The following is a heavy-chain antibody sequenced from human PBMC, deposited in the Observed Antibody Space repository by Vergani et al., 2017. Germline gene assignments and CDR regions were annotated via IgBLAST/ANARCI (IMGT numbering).Heavy chain of an antibody. Sequence: QVQLQESGPGLVKPSQTLSLTCAVYGGSFSGYYWSWIRQPPGKGLEWIGEINHSGSTNYNPSLKSRVTISVDTSKNQFSLKLSSVTAADTAVYYCARGVAGTTSRRYYYYYYMDVWGKGTTVTVSS. CDR2: INHSGST. J-gene: IGHJ6*03. D-gene: IGHD1-1*01. CDR1: GGSFSGYY. V-gene: IGHV4-34*09. CDR3: ARGVAGTTSRRYYYYYYMDV.